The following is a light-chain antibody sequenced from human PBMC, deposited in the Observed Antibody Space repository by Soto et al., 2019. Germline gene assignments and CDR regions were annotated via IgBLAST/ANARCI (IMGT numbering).Light chain of an antibody. V-gene: IGKV3-11*01. CDR2: DAS. CDR1: QSVSSY. CDR3: QQRSNLLT. J-gene: IGKJ4*01. Sequence: EIVLTQSPATLSLSPGERATLSCRASQSVSSYLAWYQQKPGQAPRLLIYDASNRATGIPARFSGSGSGTAFTLTISSLEPEDFAVYYWQQRSNLLTFGGGTKVEIK.